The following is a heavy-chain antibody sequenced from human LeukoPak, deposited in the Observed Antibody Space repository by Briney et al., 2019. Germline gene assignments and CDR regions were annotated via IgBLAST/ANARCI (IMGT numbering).Heavy chain of an antibody. J-gene: IGHJ4*02. Sequence: GGSLRLSCAAAGFTFSSYAMSWVRQAPGKGLEWVSAISGSGGSTYYADSVKGRFTISRDNSKNTLYLQMNSLRAEDTAVYYCARDDYYDSSGSMHYWGQGTLVTVSS. CDR1: GFTFSSYA. CDR3: ARDDYYDSSGSMHY. V-gene: IGHV3-23*01. D-gene: IGHD3-22*01. CDR2: ISGSGGST.